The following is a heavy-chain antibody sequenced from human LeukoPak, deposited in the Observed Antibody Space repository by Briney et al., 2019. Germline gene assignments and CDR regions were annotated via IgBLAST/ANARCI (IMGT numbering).Heavy chain of an antibody. CDR2: IIPIFGTA. V-gene: IGHV1-69*13. J-gene: IGHJ4*02. CDR1: GGTFSSYA. CDR3: AREVYDYVWGSYRYLDY. D-gene: IGHD3-16*02. Sequence: ASVKVSCKASGGTFSSYAISWVRQAPGQGLEWMGGIIPIFGTANYAQKFQGRVTITADESTRTAYMELSSLRSEDTAVYYCAREVYDYVWGSYRYLDYWGQGTLVTVSS.